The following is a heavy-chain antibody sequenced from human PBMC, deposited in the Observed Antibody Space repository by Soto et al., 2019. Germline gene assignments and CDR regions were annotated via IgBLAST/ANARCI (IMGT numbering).Heavy chain of an antibody. CDR1: GGSINSYW. Sequence: TLSLTCSVSGGSINSYWWSWIRQPAGRGLEWIGRVYSSGTTDYNPSLNSRATMSVETSKNQFSLKLTSVTAADTAVYYCARDIGSYAYAEGYWGQGIQVTVSS. J-gene: IGHJ4*02. V-gene: IGHV4-4*07. CDR2: VYSSGTT. D-gene: IGHD2-2*01. CDR3: ARDIGSYAYAEGY.